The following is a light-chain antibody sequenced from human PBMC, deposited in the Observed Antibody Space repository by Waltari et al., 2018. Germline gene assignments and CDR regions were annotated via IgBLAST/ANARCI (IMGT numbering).Light chain of an antibody. J-gene: IGKJ4*01. V-gene: IGKV1-39*01. Sequence: IQMTQSPSSLSASVGDRVTITCRASQSVGNYLNWYQQRPGQAPKVLIYAASTLQSGGPSRFSGSGSGIDFTLTINSLQPEDLSIYYCQQTYSAPLSFGGGTKVEMK. CDR2: AAS. CDR1: QSVGNY. CDR3: QQTYSAPLS.